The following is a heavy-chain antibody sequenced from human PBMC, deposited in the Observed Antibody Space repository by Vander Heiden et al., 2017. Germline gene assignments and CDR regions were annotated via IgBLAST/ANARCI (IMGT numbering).Heavy chain of an antibody. CDR1: VLPFTVYS. V-gene: IGHV3-30*03. CDR2: ISYDGSSK. CDR3: SRGADGSSSGREFDH. D-gene: IGHD6-6*01. J-gene: IGHJ4*02. Sequence: QVQLPAPGGGVVQSRRPLLLATAASVLPFTVYSTHWVRQAPGKGPEWVSSISYDGSSKYYADSVKGRFTISRDNSNNTVYLQMNSLRGEDTSVYYCSRGADGSSSGREFDHWGQGTLVTVSS.